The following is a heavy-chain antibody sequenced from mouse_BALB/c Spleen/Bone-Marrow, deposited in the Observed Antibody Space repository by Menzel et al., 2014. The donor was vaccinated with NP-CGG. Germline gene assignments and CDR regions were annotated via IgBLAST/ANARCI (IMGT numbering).Heavy chain of an antibody. CDR2: INSDGGST. CDR1: EYEFPSHD. CDR3: ARRGDYDWFAY. D-gene: IGHD2-4*01. Sequence: EVKVVESGGGLVEPGESLKLSCESNEYEFPSHDMSWVRKTPEKRLELVAAINSDGGSTYYPDTMERRFIISRDNTKKTLYLQMSSLRSEDTALYYCARRGDYDWFAYWGQGTQVTVSA. J-gene: IGHJ3*01. V-gene: IGHV5-2*01.